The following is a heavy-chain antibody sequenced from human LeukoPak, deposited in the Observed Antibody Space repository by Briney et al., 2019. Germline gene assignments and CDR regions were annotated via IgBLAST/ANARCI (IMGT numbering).Heavy chain of an antibody. D-gene: IGHD1-26*01. Sequence: GASVKVSCKASGGTFSSYTISWVRQAPGQGLEWMGGIIPIFGTANYAQKFQGRVTITTDESTSTAYTELSSLRSEDTAVYYCASRGVGAWAYFDYWGQGTLVTVSS. J-gene: IGHJ4*02. CDR2: IIPIFGTA. V-gene: IGHV1-69*05. CDR1: GGTFSSYT. CDR3: ASRGVGAWAYFDY.